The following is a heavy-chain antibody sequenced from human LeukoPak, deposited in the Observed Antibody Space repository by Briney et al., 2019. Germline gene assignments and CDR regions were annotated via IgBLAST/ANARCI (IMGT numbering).Heavy chain of an antibody. CDR2: ISAYNGNT. CDR3: ARDPPRSGYLQAVDY. D-gene: IGHD3-22*01. Sequence: ASVKVSCKASGYTFTCYGISWVRQAPGQGLEWMGWISAYNGNTNYAQKLQGRVTMTTDTSTSTAYMELRSLRSDDTAAYYCARDPPRSGYLQAVDYWGQGTLVTVSS. J-gene: IGHJ4*02. CDR1: GYTFTCYG. V-gene: IGHV1-18*01.